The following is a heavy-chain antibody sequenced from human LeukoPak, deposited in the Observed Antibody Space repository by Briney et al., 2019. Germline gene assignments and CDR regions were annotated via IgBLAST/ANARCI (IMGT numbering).Heavy chain of an antibody. J-gene: IGHJ5*02. V-gene: IGHV3-33*03. D-gene: IGHD6-19*01. CDR2: IWYDGSKK. CDR1: GFTFSSYG. Sequence: QTGGSLRLSCAASGFTFSSYGMHWVRQAPGKGLEWVAVIWYDGSKKYYADPVKGRFTISRDNAKNSLYLQMNSLRAEDTAVYYCARTPLEYSSDWYIWFDPWGQGTLVTVSS. CDR3: ARTPLEYSSDWYIWFDP.